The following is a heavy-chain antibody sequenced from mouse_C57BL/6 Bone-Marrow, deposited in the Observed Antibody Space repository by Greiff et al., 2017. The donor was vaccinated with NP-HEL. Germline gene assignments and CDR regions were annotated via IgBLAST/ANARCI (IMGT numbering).Heavy chain of an antibody. J-gene: IGHJ2*01. Sequence: QVQLQQPGAELVKPGASVKLSCKASGYTFTSYWMQWVKQRPGQGLEWIGEIDPSDSYTNYNQKFKGKATLTVDTSSSTAYMQLSSLTSEDSAVYYCANSITTVGFDYWGQGTTLTVSS. CDR3: ANSITTVGFDY. CDR2: IDPSDSYT. CDR1: GYTFTSYW. V-gene: IGHV1-50*01. D-gene: IGHD1-1*01.